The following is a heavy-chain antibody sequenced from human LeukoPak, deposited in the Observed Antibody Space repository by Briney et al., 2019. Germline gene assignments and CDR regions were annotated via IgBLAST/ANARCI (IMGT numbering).Heavy chain of an antibody. CDR3: ATQQGGSPAY. J-gene: IGHJ4*02. CDR2: ISYDGSSK. V-gene: IGHV3-30*04. CDR1: GFTFGIYS. D-gene: IGHD3-16*01. Sequence: GGSLRLSCAASGFTFGIYSMYWVRQAQGKGLEWLAVISYDGSSKKYADSGKGRFTISRDNAKNMLYLQVNSLRAEDTAVYYCATQQGGSPAYWGQGTLVTVSS.